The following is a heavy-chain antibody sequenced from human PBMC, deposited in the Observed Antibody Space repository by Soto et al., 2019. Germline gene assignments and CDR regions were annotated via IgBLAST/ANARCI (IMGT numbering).Heavy chain of an antibody. J-gene: IGHJ5*02. CDR2: IIPIFGKA. CDR1: GGTFSSYA. Sequence: QVQLVQAWAAVKKPGSSVKVSCKASGGTFSSYAISWVRQAPGHGLAWVGGIIPIFGKANYAQKFQGRVTITAHESTITAYMALSSLSSADTAVYYWARNGLPGDSNWVDRWGQLTLVTVSS. V-gene: IGHV1-69*01. D-gene: IGHD2-21*02. CDR3: ARNGLPGDSNWVDR.